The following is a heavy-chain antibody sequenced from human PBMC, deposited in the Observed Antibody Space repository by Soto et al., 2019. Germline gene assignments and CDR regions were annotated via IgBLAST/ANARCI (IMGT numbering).Heavy chain of an antibody. CDR1: GFTFSDHY. J-gene: IGHJ4*02. V-gene: IGHV3-72*01. CDR2: IRNRPNSYTT. Sequence: EVQLVESGGGLVQPGGSLRLSCAASGFTFSDHYMDWVRQAPGKGLEGVGRIRNRPNSYTTQNAASGKGRFAVLRDDSENLVYLQMNDLKTEDTAVYYCVRDSGRGFYFDYWGQGAQVTVSS. CDR3: VRDSGRGFYFDY. D-gene: IGHD3-10*01.